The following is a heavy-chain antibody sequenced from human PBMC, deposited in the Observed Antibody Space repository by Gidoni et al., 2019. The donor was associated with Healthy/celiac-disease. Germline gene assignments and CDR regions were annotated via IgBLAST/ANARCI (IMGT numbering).Heavy chain of an antibody. CDR3: ARVGEGERIQAFDY. Sequence: QVQLVESGGGVVQPGRSLRLSCAASGFTFRSYGMHWVRQAPGKGLEWVAVIWYDGSNKYYADSVKGRFTISRDNSKNTLYLQMNSLRAEDTAVYYCARVGEGERIQAFDYWGQGTLVTVSS. CDR1: GFTFRSYG. J-gene: IGHJ4*02. CDR2: IWYDGSNK. V-gene: IGHV3-33*01. D-gene: IGHD5-18*01.